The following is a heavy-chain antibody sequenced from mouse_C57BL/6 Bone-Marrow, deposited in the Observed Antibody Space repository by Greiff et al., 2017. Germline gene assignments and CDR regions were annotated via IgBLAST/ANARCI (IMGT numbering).Heavy chain of an antibody. CDR1: GYTFTSYW. CDR2: IHPNSGST. Sequence: QVHVKQPGAELVKPGASVKLSCKASGYTFTSYWMHWVKQRPGQGLEWIGMIHPNSGSTNYNEKFKSKATLTVDKSSSTAYMQLSSLTSEDSAVYYCARPSYYSNSYAMDYWGQGTSVTVSS. J-gene: IGHJ4*01. V-gene: IGHV1-64*01. D-gene: IGHD2-5*01. CDR3: ARPSYYSNSYAMDY.